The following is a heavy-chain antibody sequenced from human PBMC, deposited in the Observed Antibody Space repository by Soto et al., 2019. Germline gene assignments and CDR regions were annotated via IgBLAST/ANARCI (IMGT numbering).Heavy chain of an antibody. CDR2: ISSSSSTI. CDR3: ARATDDIVVVPAVEMDV. Sequence: PGGSLRLSCAASGFTFSSYSMNWVRQAPGKGLEWVSYISSSSSTIYYADSVKGRFTISRDNAKNSLYLQMNSLRDEDTAVYYCARATDDIVVVPAVEMDVWGQGTTVTVSS. J-gene: IGHJ6*02. CDR1: GFTFSSYS. V-gene: IGHV3-48*02. D-gene: IGHD2-2*01.